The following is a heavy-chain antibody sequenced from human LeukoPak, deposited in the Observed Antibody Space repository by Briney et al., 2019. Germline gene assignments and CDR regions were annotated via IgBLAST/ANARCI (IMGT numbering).Heavy chain of an antibody. CDR1: GGSISSGDYY. D-gene: IGHD4-17*01. J-gene: IGHJ4*02. V-gene: IGHV4-30-4*01. CDR2: IKYSGST. CDR3: ARRPTGIDY. Sequence: PSQTLSLTCTVSGGSISSGDYYWSWIRQPPGKGLEWIGEIKYSGSTTYNPSLKSRVTISADTSKNQFSLKLSSVTAADTAVYYCARRPTGIDYWGQGTLVTVSS.